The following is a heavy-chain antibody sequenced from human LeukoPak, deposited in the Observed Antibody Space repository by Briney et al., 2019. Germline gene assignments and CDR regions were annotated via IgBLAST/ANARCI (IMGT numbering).Heavy chain of an antibody. Sequence: GGSLRLSCAASGFTFSGYGMHWVRQAPGKGLEWVAFIRYDGSNKYYADSVKGRFTISRDNSKNTLYLQMNSLRAEDTAVYYCAKQAVPAATIYFDYWGQGTLVTVSS. V-gene: IGHV3-30*02. J-gene: IGHJ4*02. CDR1: GFTFSGYG. D-gene: IGHD2-2*01. CDR2: IRYDGSNK. CDR3: AKQAVPAATIYFDY.